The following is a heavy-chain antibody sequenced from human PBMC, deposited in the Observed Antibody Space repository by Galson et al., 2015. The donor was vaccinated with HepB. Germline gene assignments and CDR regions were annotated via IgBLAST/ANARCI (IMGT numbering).Heavy chain of an antibody. Sequence: SVKVSCKVSGDTLDELSVHWVRQAPGRGLQWMGGHDRDDGDTFYGENFQGRVTMTKDTSTDTAYMELRSLTSDDTAVYYCATGYCRGTSCYSILDHWGQGTLVTVSS. J-gene: IGHJ1*01. CDR3: ATGYCRGTSCYSILDH. D-gene: IGHD2-2*02. CDR2: HDRDDGDT. V-gene: IGHV1-24*01. CDR1: GDTLDELS.